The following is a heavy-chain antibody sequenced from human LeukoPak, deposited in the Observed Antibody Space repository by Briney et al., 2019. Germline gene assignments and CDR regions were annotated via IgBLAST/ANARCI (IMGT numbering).Heavy chain of an antibody. CDR1: GFTFSNAG. J-gene: IGHJ6*03. Sequence: GGSLRLSCTASGFTFSNAGMNWVRQAPGKGLEWVGRKTKSEGGTTDYAAPAKGRFTISRDNSKNTLYLQMNSLRAEDTAVYYCARGHRNTMVRGVIRYYYMDVWDKGTTVTISS. D-gene: IGHD3-10*01. V-gene: IGHV3-15*01. CDR3: ARGHRNTMVRGVIRYYYMDV. CDR2: KTKSEGGTT.